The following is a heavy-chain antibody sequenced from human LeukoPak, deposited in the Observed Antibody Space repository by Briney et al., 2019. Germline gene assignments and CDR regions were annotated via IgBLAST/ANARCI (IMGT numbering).Heavy chain of an antibody. V-gene: IGHV1-69-2*01. Sequence: ASVKISCKVSGYTFTDYYMHWVQQAPGKGLEWMGLVDHEDGETIYAEKFQGRVTITADTSTDTAYMELSSLRSEDTAVYYCATAGDTAMVTRFDYWGQGTLVTVSS. D-gene: IGHD5-18*01. CDR2: VDHEDGET. J-gene: IGHJ4*02. CDR1: GYTFTDYY. CDR3: ATAGDTAMVTRFDY.